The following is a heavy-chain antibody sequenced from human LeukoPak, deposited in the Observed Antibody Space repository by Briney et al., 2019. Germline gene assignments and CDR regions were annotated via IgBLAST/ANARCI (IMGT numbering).Heavy chain of an antibody. CDR3: ANSLDLAVTGNDY. D-gene: IGHD6-19*01. CDR1: GFTFSSYA. CDR2: ISGSGGST. V-gene: IGHV3-23*01. J-gene: IGHJ4*02. Sequence: GGSLRLSCAASGFTFSSYAMRWVSQAPGKGLEWVSGISGSGGSTYYADSVKGRFTISRNNSKNTMSMQMKSLRAEDTAVYYCANSLDLAVTGNDYWGQGTLVTVSA.